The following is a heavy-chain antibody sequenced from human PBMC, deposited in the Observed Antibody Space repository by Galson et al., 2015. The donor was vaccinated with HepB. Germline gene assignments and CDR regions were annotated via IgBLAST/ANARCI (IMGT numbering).Heavy chain of an antibody. J-gene: IGHJ4*02. Sequence: SLRLSCAASGFTFSSFGMAWVRQAPGKGLEWVSSIVGSGGGTVYADSVKGRFTISRENSRNTLYLQMSSLRAEDTAVYYCARGGGGFLDSWGQGTLVTVSS. D-gene: IGHD2/OR15-2a*01. CDR2: IVGSGGGT. CDR1: GFTFSSFG. CDR3: ARGGGGFLDS. V-gene: IGHV3-23*01.